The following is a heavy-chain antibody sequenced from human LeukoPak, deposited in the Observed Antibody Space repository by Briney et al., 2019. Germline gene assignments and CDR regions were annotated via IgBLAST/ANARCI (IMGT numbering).Heavy chain of an antibody. CDR2: INHSGLT. Sequence: SETLSLTYAVYAASFSDYYWSWIRQPPGKALEWIGEINHSGLTNYNPSLKSRVSISVDTSKNQFSLKLSSVTAADTAVYYCARRLQSASQNMDVWGKGTTVTVSS. CDR3: ARRLQSASQNMDV. D-gene: IGHD5-24*01. V-gene: IGHV4-34*01. J-gene: IGHJ6*03. CDR1: AASFSDYY.